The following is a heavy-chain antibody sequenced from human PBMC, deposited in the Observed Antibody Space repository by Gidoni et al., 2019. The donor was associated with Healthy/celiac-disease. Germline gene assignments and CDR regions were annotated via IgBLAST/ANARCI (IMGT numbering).Heavy chain of an antibody. V-gene: IGHV4-59*01. Sequence: QVQLQESGPGLVKPSETLSLTCTVSGGSISSYYWSWIRQPPGTGLEWIGYIYYSGSTNYNPSLQSRVTIFVDTSKIQFSLKLSSVSAADTAVYYCARGGYYDRGDAFDIWGQGTMVTVSS. D-gene: IGHD3-22*01. CDR3: ARGGYYDRGDAFDI. J-gene: IGHJ3*02. CDR2: IYYSGST. CDR1: GGSISSYY.